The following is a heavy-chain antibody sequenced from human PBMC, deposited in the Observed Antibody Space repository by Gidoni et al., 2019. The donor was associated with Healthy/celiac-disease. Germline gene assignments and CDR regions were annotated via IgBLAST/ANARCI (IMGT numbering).Heavy chain of an antibody. J-gene: IGHJ3*02. Sequence: QVQLQQWGAGLLKPSDTLSLTCAVSGGSFSGYYWSWIRPPPGTGLEWIGEINHSGRTNYNPYLKSRVTISVDTSKNQFSLKLSSVTAADTAVYYCARGVVPAAMRGAFDIWGQGTMVTVSS. CDR1: GGSFSGYY. CDR2: INHSGRT. D-gene: IGHD2-2*01. V-gene: IGHV4-34*01. CDR3: ARGVVPAAMRGAFDI.